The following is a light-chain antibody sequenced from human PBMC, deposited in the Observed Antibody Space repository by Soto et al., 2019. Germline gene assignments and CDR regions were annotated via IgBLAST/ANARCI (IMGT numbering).Light chain of an antibody. Sequence: QSVLTQPPSVSEAPRQRVTISCSGSSSNIGNNAVNWYQQLPGKAPKLLIYYDDLLPSGVSDRFSGSKSGTSASLAISGLQSVDEADYYCAAWDDSLNGAVVFGGGTKLTVL. CDR2: YDD. CDR1: SSNIGNNA. CDR3: AAWDDSLNGAVV. V-gene: IGLV1-36*01. J-gene: IGLJ2*01.